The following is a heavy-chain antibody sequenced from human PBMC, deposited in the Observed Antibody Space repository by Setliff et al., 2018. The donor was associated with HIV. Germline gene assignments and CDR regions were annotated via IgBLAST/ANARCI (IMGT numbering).Heavy chain of an antibody. J-gene: IGHJ3*02. D-gene: IGHD6-25*01. CDR3: AKDKGGGYDAFDI. V-gene: IGHV3-21*04. CDR2: ISSSSHI. Sequence: LRLSCAASGFTFSSFEMNWVRQAPGEGLEWVSIISSSSHIYYADSVKGRFTISRDNAKNSLYLQMNSLRAEDTALYYCAKDKGGGYDAFDIWGQGTMVTVS. CDR1: GFTFSSFE.